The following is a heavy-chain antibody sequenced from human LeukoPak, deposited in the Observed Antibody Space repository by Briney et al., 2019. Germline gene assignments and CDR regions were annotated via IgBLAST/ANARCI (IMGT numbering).Heavy chain of an antibody. V-gene: IGHV4-30-4*01. J-gene: IGHJ4*02. CDR3: ARDNRYSGYENFDY. D-gene: IGHD5-12*01. Sequence: SETLSLTCTVSGGSISSYYWSWIRQPPGKGLEWIGYIYYSGSTYYNPSLKSRVTISVDTSKNQFSLKLSSVTAADTAVYYCARDNRYSGYENFDYWGQGTLVTVSS. CDR2: IYYSGST. CDR1: GGSISSYY.